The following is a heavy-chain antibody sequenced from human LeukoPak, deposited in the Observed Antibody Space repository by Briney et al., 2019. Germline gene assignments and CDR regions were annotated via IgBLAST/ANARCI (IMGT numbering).Heavy chain of an antibody. D-gene: IGHD3-22*01. CDR3: AGAPNTYYYDSSGLT. V-gene: IGHV4-39*07. J-gene: IGHJ4*02. CDR1: GGSISSSSYY. Sequence: SETLSLTCTVSGGSISSSSYYWGWIRQPPGKGLEWIGSIYYSGSTYYNPSLKSRVTISVDTSKNQFSLKLSSVTAADTAVYYCAGAPNTYYYDSSGLTWGQGTLVTVSS. CDR2: IYYSGST.